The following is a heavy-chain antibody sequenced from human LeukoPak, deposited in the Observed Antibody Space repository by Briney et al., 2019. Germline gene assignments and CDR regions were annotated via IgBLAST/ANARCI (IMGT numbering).Heavy chain of an antibody. CDR1: GFTFSSYA. V-gene: IGHV3-23*01. CDR2: ISGSGGST. Sequence: GGSLRLSCAASGFTFSSYAMSWVRQAPGKGLEWVSAISGSGGSTYYADSVKGRFTISRDNSKNTLYLQMSSLRAEDTAVYYCARDPGGGGGRLWGQGTLVTVSS. J-gene: IGHJ4*02. CDR3: ARDPGGGGGRL. D-gene: IGHD3-16*01.